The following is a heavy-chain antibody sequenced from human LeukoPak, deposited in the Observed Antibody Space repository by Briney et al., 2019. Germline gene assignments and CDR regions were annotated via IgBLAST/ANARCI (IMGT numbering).Heavy chain of an antibody. CDR3: TRGPKIRLLGGVYMDV. Sequence: GGSLRLSCTASGFTFCDYAMSWVRQAPGKGLEWVGFIRSKAYGGTTEYAASVKGRFTISRDDSKSIAYLQMNSLKTEDTAVYYCTRGPKIRLLGGVYMDVWGKGTTVTVSS. CDR2: IRSKAYGGTT. D-gene: IGHD3-16*01. CDR1: GFTFCDYA. V-gene: IGHV3-49*04. J-gene: IGHJ6*03.